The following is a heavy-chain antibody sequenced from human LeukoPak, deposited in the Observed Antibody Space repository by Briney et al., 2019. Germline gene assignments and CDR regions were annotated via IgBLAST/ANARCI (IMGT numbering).Heavy chain of an antibody. D-gene: IGHD5-24*01. CDR3: ARSPNWLHDGGYFDL. CDR1: GFTVSSTD. CDR2: MYRAGNI. V-gene: IGHV3-53*01. Sequence: GGSLRLSCLVSGFTVSSTDMTWARQIPGKGLDWGSFMYRAGNIDYSDSVRGRFNMSRDISQKVVSLEINNLRAEDTAVYYCARSPNWLHDGGYFDLWGRGSLVTVSS. J-gene: IGHJ2*01.